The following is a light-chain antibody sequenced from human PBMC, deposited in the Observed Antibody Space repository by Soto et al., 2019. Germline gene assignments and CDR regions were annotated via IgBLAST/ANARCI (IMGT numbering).Light chain of an antibody. J-gene: IGLJ3*02. CDR2: DVS. V-gene: IGLV2-11*01. CDR1: SSDVGTYSY. CDR3: CSYAGSYTWV. Sequence: QSALTQPRSVSGSPGQSVTISCTGTSSDVGTYSYVSWYQNHPGKAPKLMIYDVSERPSGVPDRFSGSKSGNTASLTISGLQAEDEADYYCCSYAGSYTWVFGGGTKMTVL.